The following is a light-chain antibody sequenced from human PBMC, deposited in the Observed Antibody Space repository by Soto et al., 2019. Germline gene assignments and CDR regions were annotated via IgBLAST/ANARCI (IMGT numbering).Light chain of an antibody. CDR1: QGISSW. CDR3: QHYNSYSEA. J-gene: IGKJ1*01. Sequence: LQMTQSPSSVSASVGDRVTITCRASQGISSWLAWYQQKPGKAPKLLIYKASTLKSGVPSRFSGSGSGTEFTLTISSLQPDDFATYYCQHYNSYSEAFGQGTKVDIK. CDR2: KAS. V-gene: IGKV1-5*03.